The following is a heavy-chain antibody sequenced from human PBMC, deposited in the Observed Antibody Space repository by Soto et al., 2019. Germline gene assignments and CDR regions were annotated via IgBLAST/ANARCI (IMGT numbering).Heavy chain of an antibody. J-gene: IGHJ5*02. CDR3: AQRQGGSSWYWFDP. D-gene: IGHD6-13*01. Sequence: QITLKESGPTLVKPTQTLTLTCTFSGFSLSTSGVGVGWIRQPPGKALEWLALIHWDDDKRYRPSLKSRLTITKDTSKNQVVLTMTNMDPVDTGTYYWAQRQGGSSWYWFDPWGQGTLVTVSS. CDR2: IHWDDDK. CDR1: GFSLSTSGVG. V-gene: IGHV2-5*02.